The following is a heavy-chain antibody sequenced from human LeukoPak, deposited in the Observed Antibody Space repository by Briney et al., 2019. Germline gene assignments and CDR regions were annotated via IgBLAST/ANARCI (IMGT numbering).Heavy chain of an antibody. CDR2: ITTTSTTK. CDR1: GFTFSTYT. CDR3: ARERAGERPRPLLSYYYMDV. D-gene: IGHD3-16*01. Sequence: PGGSLGLSCAASGFTFSTYTMNWVRQAPGKGLEWVSYITTTSTTKLYADSVRGRFTISRDNAKNSLYLQMNSLRAEDTAVYYCARERAGERPRPLLSYYYMDVWGKGTTVTISS. V-gene: IGHV3-48*04. J-gene: IGHJ6*03.